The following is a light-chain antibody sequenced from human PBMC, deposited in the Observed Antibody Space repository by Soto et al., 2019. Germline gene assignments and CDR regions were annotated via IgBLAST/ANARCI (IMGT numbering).Light chain of an antibody. CDR1: SSYVGRYNF. CDR3: CSYAGTSGYV. J-gene: IGLJ1*01. CDR2: DVT. Sequence: QSVLTQPASVSGSPGQSITISCTGTSSYVGRYNFVSWYQQHPGKAPKLMIYDVTKRPSGVSNRFSGSKSGNTASLTISGLQAEDEADYYCCSYAGTSGYVFGIGTKVTVL. V-gene: IGLV2-23*02.